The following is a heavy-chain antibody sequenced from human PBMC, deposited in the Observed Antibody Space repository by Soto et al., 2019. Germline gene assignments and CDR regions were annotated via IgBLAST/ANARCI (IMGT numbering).Heavy chain of an antibody. CDR2: ISGSGGST. CDR1: EFTFANAW. Sequence: GGSLRLSCAASEFTFANAWISWVRQAPGKGLEWVSAISGSGGSTYYADSVKGRFTISRDNSKNTLYLQMNSLRAEDTAVYYCAKDLGLTMIVVVIKGLGYWGQGTLVTVSS. CDR3: AKDLGLTMIVVVIKGLGY. V-gene: IGHV3-23*01. D-gene: IGHD3-22*01. J-gene: IGHJ4*02.